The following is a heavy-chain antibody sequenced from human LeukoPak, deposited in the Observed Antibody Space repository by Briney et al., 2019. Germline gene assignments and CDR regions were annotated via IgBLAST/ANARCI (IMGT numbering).Heavy chain of an antibody. D-gene: IGHD2-2*01. CDR3: AKDLYCSSTSYYELDY. V-gene: IGHV3-21*06. J-gene: IGHJ4*02. Sequence: GGSLRLPCAASGFTFSTSAMNWVRQAPGKGLEWVSSINNVRSHIYYADSVRGRFTISRDNANNVLYLQMNSLRAEDTAVYYCAKDLYCSSTSYYELDYWGQGTLVTVSS. CDR1: GFTFSTSA. CDR2: INNVRSHI.